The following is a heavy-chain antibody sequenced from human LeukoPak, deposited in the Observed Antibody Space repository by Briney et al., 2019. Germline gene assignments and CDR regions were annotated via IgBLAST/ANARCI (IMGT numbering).Heavy chain of an antibody. J-gene: IGHJ5*02. V-gene: IGHV3-74*01. CDR1: GFTFSSYW. CDR2: INSDGSST. CDR3: ARGPPVSPIQP. D-gene: IGHD5-18*01. Sequence: GGSLRLSCAASGFTFSSYWMHWVRQAPGKGLVWVSRINSDGSSTSYADSVKGRFTISRDDAKNTLYLQMNSLRAEDTAVYYCARGPPVSPIQPWGQGTLVTVSS.